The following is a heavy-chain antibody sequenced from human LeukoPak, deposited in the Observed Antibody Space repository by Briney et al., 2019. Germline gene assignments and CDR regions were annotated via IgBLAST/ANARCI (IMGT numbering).Heavy chain of an antibody. CDR2: MNPNSGNT. CDR1: GYTFTSYD. CDR3: ARDIRQGRDY. Sequence: ASVKVSCKASGYTFTSYDINWVRQATGQGLEWMGWMNPNSGNTNYAQKLQGRVTMTTDTSTSTAYMELRSLRSDDTAVYYCARDIRQGRDYWGQGTLVTVSS. V-gene: IGHV1-18*01. D-gene: IGHD2-21*01. J-gene: IGHJ4*02.